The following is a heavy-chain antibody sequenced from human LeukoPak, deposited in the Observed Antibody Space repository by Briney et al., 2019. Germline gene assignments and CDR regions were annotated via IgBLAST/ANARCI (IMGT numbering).Heavy chain of an antibody. Sequence: GASVKVSCKASGGTFSSYAISWVRQAPGQGLEWMGGIIPIFGTANYAQKFQGRVTITADESTSTAYMELSSLRSEDTAVYYCAREEYSYGYGYYYYYGMDVWGQGTTVTVSS. V-gene: IGHV1-69*13. J-gene: IGHJ6*02. D-gene: IGHD5-18*01. CDR3: AREEYSYGYGYYYYYGMDV. CDR2: IIPIFGTA. CDR1: GGTFSSYA.